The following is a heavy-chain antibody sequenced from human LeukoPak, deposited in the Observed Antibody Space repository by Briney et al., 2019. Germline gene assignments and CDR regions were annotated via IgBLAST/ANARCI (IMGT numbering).Heavy chain of an antibody. CDR2: INPDTEDS. V-gene: IGHV1-2*02. CDR3: ARPYYDFWSGRSEGHYFDY. D-gene: IGHD3-3*01. CDR1: GFDFRDYF. Sequence: ASVKVSCKASGFDFRDYFIHWVRQAPGEGLEWMGSINPDTEDSKIAQQFQGRVTMTRDMSTSTVYMELSSLRSEDTAVYYCARPYYDFWSGRSEGHYFDYWGQGTLVTVSS. J-gene: IGHJ4*02.